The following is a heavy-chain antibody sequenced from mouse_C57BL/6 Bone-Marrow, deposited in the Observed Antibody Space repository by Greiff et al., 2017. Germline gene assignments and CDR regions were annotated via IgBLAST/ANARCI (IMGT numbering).Heavy chain of an antibody. J-gene: IGHJ3*01. Sequence: VQLMESGPGLVAPSQSLSITCTVSGFSLTSYGVDWVRQSPGKGLEWLGVIWGVGSTNYNSALNSRLSISTDNSKSQVFLKMNSLQTVDTAMYYCASSYYGSSSWFAYWGQGTLVTVSA. CDR1: GFSLTSYG. CDR2: IWGVGST. D-gene: IGHD1-1*01. CDR3: ASSYYGSSSWFAY. V-gene: IGHV2-6*01.